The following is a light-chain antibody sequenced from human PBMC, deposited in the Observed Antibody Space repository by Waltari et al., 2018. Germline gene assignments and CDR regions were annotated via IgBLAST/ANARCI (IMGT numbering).Light chain of an antibody. J-gene: IGLJ2*01. CDR2: GHN. CDR1: SSNIGATSA. CDR3: QSYDNRLSGVI. Sequence: QSVLTQPPSVSGAPGQRVTISCAGSSSNIGATSAVPWYQQLPGTAPKLLIYGHNNRPSGVPDRFSGSKSGTSASLAITGLQAEDEADYYCQSYDNRLSGVIFGGGTRLTVL. V-gene: IGLV1-40*01.